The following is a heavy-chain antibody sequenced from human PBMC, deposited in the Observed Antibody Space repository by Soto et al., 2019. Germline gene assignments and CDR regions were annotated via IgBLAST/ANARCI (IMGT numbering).Heavy chain of an antibody. V-gene: IGHV3-30-3*01. CDR3: AREFSRKDGIAVAGSFWEHGMDV. Sequence: GGSLRLSCAASGFTFSSYAMHWVRQAPGKGLEWVAVISYDGSNKYYADSVKGRFTISRDNSKNTLYLQMNSLRAEDTAVYYCAREFSRKDGIAVAGSFWEHGMDVWGQGTTVTVSS. CDR2: ISYDGSNK. J-gene: IGHJ6*02. CDR1: GFTFSSYA. D-gene: IGHD6-19*01.